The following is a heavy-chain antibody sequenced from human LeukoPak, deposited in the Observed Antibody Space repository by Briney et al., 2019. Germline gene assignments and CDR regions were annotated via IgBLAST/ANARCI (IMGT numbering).Heavy chain of an antibody. D-gene: IGHD5-18*01. CDR3: AKGGHDSYGTYFDY. Sequence: GRSLRLSCAASGFTFSSYAMSWARQAPGKGLEWVSAISGSGGSTYYADSVKGRFTISRDNSKNTLYLQMNSLRAEDTAVYYCAKGGHDSYGTYFDYWGRGTLVTVSS. J-gene: IGHJ4*02. CDR1: GFTFSSYA. CDR2: ISGSGGST. V-gene: IGHV3-23*01.